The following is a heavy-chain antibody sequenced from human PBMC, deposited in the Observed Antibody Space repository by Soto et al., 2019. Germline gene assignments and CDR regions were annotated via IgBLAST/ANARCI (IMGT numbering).Heavy chain of an antibody. CDR1: GGTFSSYA. V-gene: IGHV1-69*13. CDR2: IIPIFGTA. D-gene: IGHD3-3*01. Sequence: EASVKVSCKASGGTFSSYAISWVRQAPGQGLEWMGGIIPIFGTANYAQKFQGRVTITADESTSTAYMELSSLRSEDTAVYYCARDDVLRFLEWSPARYYGMDVWGQGTTVTVSS. J-gene: IGHJ6*02. CDR3: ARDDVLRFLEWSPARYYGMDV.